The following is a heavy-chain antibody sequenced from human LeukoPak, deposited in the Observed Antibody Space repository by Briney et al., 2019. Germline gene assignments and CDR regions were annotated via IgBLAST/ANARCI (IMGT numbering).Heavy chain of an antibody. CDR2: INPNGGST. D-gene: IGHD4-23*01. V-gene: IGHV1-46*01. CDR1: GYMFISYF. J-gene: IGHJ4*02. Sequence: ASVKVSCKASGYMFISYFMHWVRQAPGQGLEWMGIINPNGGSTNYAQKFQGRVTMTRDTPTSTVYMELSSLRSEDTAVYYCARGGHYGANSGVDYWGQGILVTVSS. CDR3: ARGGHYGANSGVDY.